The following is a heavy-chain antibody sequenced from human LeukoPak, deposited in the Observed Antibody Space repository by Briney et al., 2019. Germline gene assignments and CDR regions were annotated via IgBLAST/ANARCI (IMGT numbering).Heavy chain of an antibody. J-gene: IGHJ5*02. D-gene: IGHD1-26*01. V-gene: IGHV3-21*01. CDR2: ISSRSLYI. Sequence: GGSLRLSCAASGFTFSDYSMNWVRQAPGEGLEWVSSISSRSLYIHYADSVKGRFTISRDNVKNSLYLQMNSLSAEDAAVYYCARDSRHHRFLYWDWFDPWGQGTLVTVSS. CDR3: ARDSRHHRFLYWDWFDP. CDR1: GFTFSDYS.